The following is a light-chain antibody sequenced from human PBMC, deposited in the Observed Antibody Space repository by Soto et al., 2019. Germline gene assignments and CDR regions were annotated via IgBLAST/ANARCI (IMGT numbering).Light chain of an antibody. CDR2: QAY. J-gene: IGKJ2*01. CDR3: QQYDRYPYT. Sequence: DIQMTQSPSSLSASVGDRVSITCRASQSISSWLAWYQQKPGKAPKLLIFQAYTLETEVPSRFSGSGSGTEFTLTINSLQPDDFAAYYCQQYDRYPYTFGQGTKLEIK. CDR1: QSISSW. V-gene: IGKV1-5*03.